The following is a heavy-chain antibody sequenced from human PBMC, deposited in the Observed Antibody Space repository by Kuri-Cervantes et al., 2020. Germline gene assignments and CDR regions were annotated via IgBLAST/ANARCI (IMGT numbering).Heavy chain of an antibody. CDR1: GDTFITDA. CDR3: ARRMVRGVIRTRLNWFDP. Sequence: SVKVSCKASGDTFITDAITWVRQAPGQGLEWMGEIIPFFGTANYAQTFQGRVTFTADTSTTTAYMELSSLRSEDTAVYYCARRMVRGVIRTRLNWFDPWGQGTLVTVSS. J-gene: IGHJ5*02. V-gene: IGHV1-69*06. D-gene: IGHD3-10*01. CDR2: IIPFFGTA.